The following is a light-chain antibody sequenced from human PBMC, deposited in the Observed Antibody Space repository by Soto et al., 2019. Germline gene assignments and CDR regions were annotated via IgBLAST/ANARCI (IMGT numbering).Light chain of an antibody. J-gene: IGKJ2*01. CDR2: DAS. CDR3: QQSRNWPPMYT. V-gene: IGKV3-11*01. CDR1: QSVSSY. Sequence: EIVLTQSPATLSLSPGERATLSCRASQSVSSYLAWYQQTPGQAPRLLIYDASNRATGIPARFSGSGSGTDFTLTISSLEPEDFAGYYCQQSRNWPPMYTFGQGTKLEIK.